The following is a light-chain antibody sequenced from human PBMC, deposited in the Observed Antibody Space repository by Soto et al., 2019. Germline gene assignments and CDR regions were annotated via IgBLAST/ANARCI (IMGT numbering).Light chain of an antibody. CDR3: SSYAGSNNLL. CDR1: SSDVGAYNY. Sequence: QSVLTQPPSASGSPGQSVTISCTGTSSDVGAYNYVSWYQQHPGKAPKLTIYEVTKRPSGVPDRFSGSKFGSTASLTVSGLQAEDEADYFCSSYAGSNNLLFGGGTKLTVL. J-gene: IGLJ2*01. CDR2: EVT. V-gene: IGLV2-8*01.